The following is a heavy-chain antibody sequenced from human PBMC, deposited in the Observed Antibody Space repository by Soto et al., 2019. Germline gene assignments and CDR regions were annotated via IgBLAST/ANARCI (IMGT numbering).Heavy chain of an antibody. D-gene: IGHD3-10*01. CDR3: ARERDGSGRANYYYYGMDV. CDR2: ISAYNDHT. CDR1: GYTFTSSG. V-gene: IGHV1-18*01. J-gene: IGHJ6*02. Sequence: GASVKVSCKVSGYTFTSSGISWVRQAPGQGLEWVGWISAYNDHTNYAQKLQGRVAMTTDTSTSTAYMELRSLRSDDTAGYYCARERDGSGRANYYYYGMDVWGQGTTVTVSS.